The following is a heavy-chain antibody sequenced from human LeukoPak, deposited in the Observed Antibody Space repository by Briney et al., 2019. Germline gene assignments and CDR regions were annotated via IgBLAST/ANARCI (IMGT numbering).Heavy chain of an antibody. Sequence: PGGSLRLSCAASGFTFSSYGMHWVRQAPGKGLEWVAVISYDGSNKYYADSVKGRFTISRDNSKNTLYLQMNSLRAEDTAVYYCAKGGPFGELLYDFDYWGQGTLVTVSS. D-gene: IGHD3-10*01. CDR2: ISYDGSNK. V-gene: IGHV3-30*18. J-gene: IGHJ4*02. CDR3: AKGGPFGELLYDFDY. CDR1: GFTFSSYG.